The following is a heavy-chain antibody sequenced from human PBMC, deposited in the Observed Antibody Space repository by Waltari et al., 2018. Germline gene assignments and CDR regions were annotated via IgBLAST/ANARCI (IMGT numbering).Heavy chain of an antibody. D-gene: IGHD2-2*01. Sequence: QVQLVESGGGLVKPGGSLRLSCAASGFTFSDHYMSWLRQAPGKGLEWISLISSSGSTIDYPDSVKGRFTISRDNAKNSLYLQMNSLRVEDTAMYYCAREGVKLSAALDAFDIWGQGTMVTVSS. CDR1: GFTFSDHY. CDR3: AREGVKLSAALDAFDI. V-gene: IGHV3-11*01. CDR2: ISSSGSTI. J-gene: IGHJ3*02.